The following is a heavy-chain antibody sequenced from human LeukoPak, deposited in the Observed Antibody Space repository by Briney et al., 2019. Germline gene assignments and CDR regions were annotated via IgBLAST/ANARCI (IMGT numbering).Heavy chain of an antibody. J-gene: IGHJ4*02. CDR3: TRDLSASWYSLAY. CDR1: GLSVADYG. Sequence: GGSLRLSCAASGLSVADYGMSWVRQAPGKGLEWVSGIDWSGESTGYADSVKGRFTTSRDNVENALYLQMNSLRAEDTGLYFCTRDLSASWYSLAYWGRGTLVTVSS. D-gene: IGHD2-2*01. V-gene: IGHV3-20*04. CDR2: IDWSGEST.